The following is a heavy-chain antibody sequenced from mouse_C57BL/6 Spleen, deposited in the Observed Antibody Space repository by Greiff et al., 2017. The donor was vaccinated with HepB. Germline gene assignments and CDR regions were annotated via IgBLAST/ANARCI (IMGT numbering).Heavy chain of an antibody. CDR1: GYTFTSYW. J-gene: IGHJ3*01. D-gene: IGHD1-1*01. CDR2: IDPSDSYT. V-gene: IGHV1-50*01. Sequence: QVQLQQSGAELVKPGASVKLSCKASGYTFTSYWMQWVKQRPGQGLEWIGEIDPSDSYTNYNQKFKGKATLTVDTSSSTAYMQLSSLTSEDSAVYYCARSSIYYYGSSWFAYWGQGTLVTVSA. CDR3: ARSSIYYYGSSWFAY.